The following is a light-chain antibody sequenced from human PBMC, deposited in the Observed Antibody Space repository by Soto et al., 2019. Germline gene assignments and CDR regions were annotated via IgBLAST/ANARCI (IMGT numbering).Light chain of an antibody. V-gene: IGKV1-6*01. Sequence: AIQMTHFPSSLSASVGDRVTITCRASQDIRSDLGWYQQRPGKAPKLLIYATSSLQSGVPSRFSGSGSGTDFTLTISSLQPEDFATYYCLQDYNYPLTFGGGTKVDIK. CDR2: ATS. CDR1: QDIRSD. J-gene: IGKJ4*01. CDR3: LQDYNYPLT.